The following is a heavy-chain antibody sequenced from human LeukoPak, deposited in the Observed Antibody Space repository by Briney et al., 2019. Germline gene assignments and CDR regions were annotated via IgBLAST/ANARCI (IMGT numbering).Heavy chain of an antibody. D-gene: IGHD3-10*01. Sequence: GASVKVSCKASGYTFTTYDINWVRQATGQGPEWMGWMNPNSGNTGYAQKFQGRVTMTRNTSISTAYMELSSLRFEDTAVYDCARGNRYSYGSGSSCFDYWGLGTLVTVSS. CDR1: GYTFTTYD. CDR3: ARGNRYSYGSGSSCFDY. J-gene: IGHJ4*02. CDR2: MNPNSGNT. V-gene: IGHV1-8*01.